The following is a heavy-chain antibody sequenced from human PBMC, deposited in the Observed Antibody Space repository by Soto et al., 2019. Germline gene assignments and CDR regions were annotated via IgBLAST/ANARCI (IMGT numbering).Heavy chain of an antibody. CDR1: GGTFSSYT. CDR2: IIPILGIA. Sequence: QVQLVQSGAEVKKPGSSVKVSCKASGGTFSSYTISWVRQAPGQGLEWMGRIIPILGIANYAQKFQGRVTITADKSTSTAYMELSSLRSEDTAVYYCERKYYDSSGYYHAFDIWGQGTMVTVSS. CDR3: ERKYYDSSGYYHAFDI. V-gene: IGHV1-69*02. J-gene: IGHJ3*02. D-gene: IGHD3-22*01.